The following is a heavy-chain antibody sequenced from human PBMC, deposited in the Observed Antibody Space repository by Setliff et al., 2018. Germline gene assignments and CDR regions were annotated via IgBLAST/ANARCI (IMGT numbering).Heavy chain of an antibody. Sequence: PSETLSLTCTVSGGSISSYYWSWFRQSPGKGLEWIEYMYYSGITNYNPILQSRVTVSIDTSNNQFSLKLNSVSTADMAVYYCARGRGRKWKYVDDLEMWGKG. CDR1: GGSISSYY. CDR3: ARGRGRKWKYVDDLEM. D-gene: IGHD3-10*02. CDR2: MYYSGIT. J-gene: IGHJ6*03. V-gene: IGHV4-59*01.